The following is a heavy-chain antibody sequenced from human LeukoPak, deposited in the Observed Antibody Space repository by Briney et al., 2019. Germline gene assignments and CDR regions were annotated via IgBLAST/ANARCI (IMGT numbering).Heavy chain of an antibody. J-gene: IGHJ4*02. D-gene: IGHD2-21*02. V-gene: IGHV3-30*18. CDR2: ISYDGSNK. CDR3: AKDPSVVVTAIPVGPLDY. CDR1: GFTLSGYE. Sequence: GGSLRLSCAASGFTLSGYEMNWARQAPGKGLEWVAVISYDGSNKYYADSVKGRFTISRDNSKNTLYLQMNSLRAEDTAVYYCAKDPSVVVTAIPVGPLDYWGQGTLVTVSS.